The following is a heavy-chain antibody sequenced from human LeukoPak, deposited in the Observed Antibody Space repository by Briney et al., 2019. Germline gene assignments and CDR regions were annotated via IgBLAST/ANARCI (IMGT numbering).Heavy chain of an antibody. J-gene: IGHJ5*02. CDR1: GFTFSSYA. CDR3: AKDPIKGAVAGTVNWFDP. CDR2: ISGSGGST. D-gene: IGHD6-19*01. V-gene: IGHV3-23*01. Sequence: GGSLRLSCAASGFTFSSYAMSWVRQAPGKGLEWVSAISGSGGSTYYAGSVKGRFTISRDNSKNTLYLQMNSLRAEDTAVYYCAKDPIKGAVAGTVNWFDPWGQGTLVTVSS.